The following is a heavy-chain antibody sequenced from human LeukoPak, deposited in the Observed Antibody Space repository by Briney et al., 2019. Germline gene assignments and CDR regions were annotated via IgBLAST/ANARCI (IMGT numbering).Heavy chain of an antibody. V-gene: IGHV1-24*01. CDR1: GYTFTGYY. CDR2: FDPEDGET. Sequence: ASVKVSCKASGYTFTGYYMHWVRQAPGKGLEWMGGFDPEDGETIYAQKFQGRVTMTEDTSTDTAYMELSSLRSDDTAVYYCARGPSIVGAGGSIWGQGTMVTVSS. J-gene: IGHJ3*02. D-gene: IGHD1-26*01. CDR3: ARGPSIVGAGGSI.